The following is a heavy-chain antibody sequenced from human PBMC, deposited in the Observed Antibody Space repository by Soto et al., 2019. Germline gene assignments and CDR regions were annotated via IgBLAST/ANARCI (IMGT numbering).Heavy chain of an antibody. CDR2: ISHGGGT. CDR1: GGSFDDFY. CDR3: ARGQLVWYGDLTPYYRDMDV. J-gene: IGHJ6*02. D-gene: IGHD3-10*01. V-gene: IGHV4-34*01. Sequence: PSETLSLTCAFYGGSFDDFYWSWVRQSPGKGLEWIGEISHGGGTNYSPSLASRISISADTSKNQFSLHLKSVTAADTGLYYCARGQLVWYGDLTPYYRDMDVWGQGTTVTVSS.